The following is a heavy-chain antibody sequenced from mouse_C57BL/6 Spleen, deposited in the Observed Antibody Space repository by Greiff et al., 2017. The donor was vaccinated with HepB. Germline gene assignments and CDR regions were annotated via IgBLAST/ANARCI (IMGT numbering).Heavy chain of an antibody. V-gene: IGHV5-4*01. J-gene: IGHJ3*01. CDR2: ISDGGSYT. D-gene: IGHD3-1*01. Sequence: EVQLVESGGGLVKPGGSLKLSCAASGFTFSSYAMSWVRQTPEKRLEWVATISDGGSYTYYPDNVKGRFTISRDNAKNNLYLQMSHLKSEDTAMYYCARASEAYWGQGTLVTVSA. CDR1: GFTFSSYA. CDR3: ARASEAY.